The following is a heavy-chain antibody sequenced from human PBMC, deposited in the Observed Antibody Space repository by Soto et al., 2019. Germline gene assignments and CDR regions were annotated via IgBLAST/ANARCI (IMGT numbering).Heavy chain of an antibody. Sequence: ASVKVSCKASEYTFTGYSMHWVRQAPGQGLEWMGWINPNSGGTNYAQKFQGWVTMTRDTSISTAYMELSRLRSDDTAVYYCARSIVVVTALDYWGQGTLVTVSS. V-gene: IGHV1-2*04. CDR1: EYTFTGYS. CDR2: INPNSGGT. J-gene: IGHJ4*02. CDR3: ARSIVVVTALDY. D-gene: IGHD2-21*02.